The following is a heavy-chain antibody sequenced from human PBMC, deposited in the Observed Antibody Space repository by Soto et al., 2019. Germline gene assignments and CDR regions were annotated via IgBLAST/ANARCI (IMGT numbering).Heavy chain of an antibody. V-gene: IGHV1-2*06. J-gene: IGHJ4*03. D-gene: IGHD4-17*01. Sequence: ASVNVSCKDSGYIFTGYCIHWVRQTTGQGLQWLGRITPNSDDTKYRQTFQGRVTLTRDTSTTTAYMELSDLRSDDSALYYCERWGYGANSLEFWGQGALVTVSS. CDR3: ERWGYGANSLEF. CDR1: GYIFTGYC. CDR2: ITPNSDDT.